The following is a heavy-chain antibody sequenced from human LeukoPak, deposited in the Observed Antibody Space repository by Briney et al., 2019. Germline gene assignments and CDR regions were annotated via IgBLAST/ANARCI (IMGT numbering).Heavy chain of an antibody. Sequence: QAGGSLRLSCAASGFTFSSYAMSWVRQAPGKGLEWVSAISGSGGSTYYADSVKGRFTISRDNSKNTLYLQMNSLRAEDTAVYHCAKDLHIVVVTALDYWGQGTLVTVSS. J-gene: IGHJ4*02. CDR1: GFTFSSYA. CDR3: AKDLHIVVVTALDY. V-gene: IGHV3-23*01. CDR2: ISGSGGST. D-gene: IGHD2-21*02.